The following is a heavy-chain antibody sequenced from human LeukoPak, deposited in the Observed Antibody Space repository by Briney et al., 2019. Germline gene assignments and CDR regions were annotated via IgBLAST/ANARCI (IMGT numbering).Heavy chain of an antibody. V-gene: IGHV4-34*01. Sequence: SETLSLTCAVYGGSFSGYYWSWIRQPPGKGLEWIGEINHSGSTNYNPSLKSRVTISVDTSKNQFSLKLSSVTAADTAVYYCVRGGGKIAAAGTWWFDPWGQGTLVTVSS. J-gene: IGHJ5*02. D-gene: IGHD6-13*01. CDR3: VRGGGKIAAAGTWWFDP. CDR2: INHSGST. CDR1: GGSFSGYY.